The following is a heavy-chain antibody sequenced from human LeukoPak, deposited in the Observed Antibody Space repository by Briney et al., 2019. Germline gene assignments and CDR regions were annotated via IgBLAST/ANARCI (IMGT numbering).Heavy chain of an antibody. D-gene: IGHD3-22*01. Sequence: ASVKVSCKASGYTFTGYYMHWVRQAPGQGLEWMGWIYPNSGDTNYAQKFQGRVTMTRDMSTSTVDMELSSLRSEDTAVYYCARGDTMIVVVSRPRAAFDIWGQGTMVTVSS. V-gene: IGHV1-2*02. CDR3: ARGDTMIVVVSRPRAAFDI. J-gene: IGHJ3*02. CDR2: IYPNSGDT. CDR1: GYTFTGYY.